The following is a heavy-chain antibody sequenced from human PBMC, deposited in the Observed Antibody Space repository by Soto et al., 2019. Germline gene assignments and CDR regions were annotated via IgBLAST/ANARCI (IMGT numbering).Heavy chain of an antibody. CDR3: ARDGYSSSWYASGYYYYYGMDV. CDR2: IIPIFGTA. Sequence: SVKVSCKASGGTFSIYSISWVRQAPGQGLEWMGGIIPIFGTANYAQKFQGRVTITADESTSTAYMELSSLRSEDTAVYYCARDGYSSSWYASGYYYYYGMDVWGQGSTVTVSS. V-gene: IGHV1-69*13. D-gene: IGHD6-13*01. J-gene: IGHJ6*02. CDR1: GGTFSIYS.